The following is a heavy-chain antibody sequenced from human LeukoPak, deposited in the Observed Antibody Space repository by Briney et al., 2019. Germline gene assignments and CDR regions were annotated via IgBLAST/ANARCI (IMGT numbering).Heavy chain of an antibody. J-gene: IGHJ4*02. CDR3: ARDHGYDLASH. V-gene: IGHV1-8*02. D-gene: IGHD5-12*01. CDR2: MNPNSGNT. CDR1: GYTFTSYD. Sequence: ASVKVSCKASGYTFTSYDINWVRQATGQGLEWMGWMNPNSGNTGYAQKFQGRVTMTRNTSISTAYMELRSLRSDDTAVYYCARDHGYDLASHWGQGTLVTVSS.